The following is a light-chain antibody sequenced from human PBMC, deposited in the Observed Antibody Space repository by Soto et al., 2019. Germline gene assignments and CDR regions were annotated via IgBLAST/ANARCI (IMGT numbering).Light chain of an antibody. CDR1: EGVFISR. J-gene: IGKJ4*01. V-gene: IGKV3D-20*02. CDR2: DAS. CDR3: QQRRSWHLT. Sequence: ELVLTQSPVTLSLSPGERATLSCRASEGVFISRFVWYQLKPGQPPRLLIYDASNRATGIPARFSGSGSGTDFTLTISSLEHEDFEVYSCQQRRSWHLTLGGGTKVDIK.